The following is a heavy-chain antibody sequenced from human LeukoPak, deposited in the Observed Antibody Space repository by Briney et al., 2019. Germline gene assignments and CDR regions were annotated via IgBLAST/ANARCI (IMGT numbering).Heavy chain of an antibody. CDR3: ARGHIAVAGHYGAGPSDS. CDR2: LYSGGTT. CDR1: GFTVSTNY. Sequence: PGGFLRLSCAASGFTVSTNYMSWVRQAPGKGLEWVSMLYSGGTTYYADSVKGRFTISRDNSKNSLYLQMNSLRAEDTAVYYCARGHIAVAGHYGAGPSDSWGQGTLVTVSS. V-gene: IGHV3-53*01. D-gene: IGHD6-19*01. J-gene: IGHJ4*02.